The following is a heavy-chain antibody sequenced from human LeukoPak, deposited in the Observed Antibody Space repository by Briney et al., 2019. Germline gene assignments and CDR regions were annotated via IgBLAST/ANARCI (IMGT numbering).Heavy chain of an antibody. D-gene: IGHD2-21*02. CDR3: ARGLAYCGGDCYSTAHDY. CDR1: GFTFSSYA. Sequence: GGSLRLSCAASGFTFSSYAMHWVRQAPGKGLEWVAVISYDGSNKYYADSVKGRFTISRDNSKNTLYLQMNSLRAEDTAVYYCARGLAYCGGDCYSTAHDYWGQGTLVTVSS. J-gene: IGHJ4*02. CDR2: ISYDGSNK. V-gene: IGHV3-30*04.